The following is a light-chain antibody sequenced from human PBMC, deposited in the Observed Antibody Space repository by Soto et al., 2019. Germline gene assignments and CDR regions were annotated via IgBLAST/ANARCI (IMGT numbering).Light chain of an antibody. Sequence: EIVLTQSPATLSLSPGERAPPPSRAIKGVSSYLACTHRKPAQAPRLLIYDPSNRPTGIPARFSGSGSGTDFTLTISSLEPEDFAVYYCQQRSNWPPLTFGGGTKVEIK. V-gene: IGKV3-11*01. CDR2: DPS. CDR1: KGVSSY. CDR3: QQRSNWPPLT. J-gene: IGKJ4*01.